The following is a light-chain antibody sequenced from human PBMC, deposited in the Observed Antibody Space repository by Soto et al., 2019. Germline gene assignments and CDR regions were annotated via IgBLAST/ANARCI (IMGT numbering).Light chain of an antibody. Sequence: DIVMTQSPDSLAVSLGERATINCKSSQSVLYSSNNKNYLAWYQQKPGQPPKLLIYWASTRESGVPDRFSGSGSGTDFTLTISRLEPEDFAVYYCQQYGSSQFTFGPGTKVDIK. J-gene: IGKJ3*01. V-gene: IGKV4-1*01. CDR1: QSVLYSSNNKNY. CDR2: WAS. CDR3: QQYGSSQFT.